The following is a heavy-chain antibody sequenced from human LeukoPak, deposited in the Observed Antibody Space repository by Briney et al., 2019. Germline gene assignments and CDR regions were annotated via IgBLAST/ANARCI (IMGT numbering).Heavy chain of an antibody. CDR1: GFSISDFG. Sequence: GGSLSLYCAASGFSISDFGMHWVRQAQGKGLEWVAVIWYDRSKKFYADSVEGRFTISSDNSKNTLFLQMNSLRDEDTAVYYCAKGDNYKPLYFDSWGQGSLVTVTA. V-gene: IGHV3-33*06. D-gene: IGHD1-20*01. J-gene: IGHJ4*02. CDR3: AKGDNYKPLYFDS. CDR2: IWYDRSKK.